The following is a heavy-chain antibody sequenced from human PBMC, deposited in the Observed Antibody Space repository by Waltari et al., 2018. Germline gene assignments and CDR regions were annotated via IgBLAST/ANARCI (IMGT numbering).Heavy chain of an antibody. V-gene: IGHV3-21*01. D-gene: IGHD2-2*01. CDR2: ISSSSSYI. J-gene: IGHJ6*03. Sequence: EVQLVESGGGLVKPGGSLRLSCAASGFTFSSYSMNWVRQAPGKGLEWVSSISSSSSYIYYADSGKGRFTISRDNAKNSLYLQMNSLRAEDTAVYYCARAPSYCSSTSCYEGDYYYYYMDVWGKGTTVTASS. CDR3: ARAPSYCSSTSCYEGDYYYYYMDV. CDR1: GFTFSSYS.